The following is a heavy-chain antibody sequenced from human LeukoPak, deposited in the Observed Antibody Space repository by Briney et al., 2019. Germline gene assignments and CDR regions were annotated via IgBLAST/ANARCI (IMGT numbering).Heavy chain of an antibody. V-gene: IGHV1-18*01. CDR2: ISAYNGNT. D-gene: IGHD6-19*01. CDR1: GYTFTSYA. J-gene: IGHJ6*03. Sequence: GASVKVSCKASGYTFTSYAMHWVRRAPGQGLEWMGWISAYNGNTNYAQKLQGRVTMTTDTSTSTAYMELRSLRSDDTAVYYCARGVGEYSSGWYLSNYYYYMDVWGKGTTVTVSS. CDR3: ARGVGEYSSGWYLSNYYYYMDV.